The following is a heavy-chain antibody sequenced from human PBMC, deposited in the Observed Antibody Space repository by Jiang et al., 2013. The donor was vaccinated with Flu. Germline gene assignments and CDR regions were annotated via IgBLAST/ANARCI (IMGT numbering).Heavy chain of an antibody. CDR3: ATDIPGGKGFDN. D-gene: IGHD2-2*02. Sequence: FTNYALHGCARPPDRGLSGWDGSTLTIGDTKYSQRFQGRVTISRDTSASTAFMDLSSLRSEDTAVYYCATDIPGGKGFDNWGQGTLVTVSS. CDR2: STLTIGDT. CDR1: FTNYA. J-gene: IGHJ4*02. V-gene: IGHV1-3*01.